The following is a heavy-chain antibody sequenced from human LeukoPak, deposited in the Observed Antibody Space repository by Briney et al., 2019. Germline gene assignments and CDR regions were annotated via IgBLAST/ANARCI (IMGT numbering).Heavy chain of an antibody. CDR2: ISASGDNT. V-gene: IGHV3-23*01. J-gene: IGHJ6*02. CDR3: VRGYSFGPYGMDV. CDR1: GFTFNKYA. Sequence: GGSLRLSCAASGFTFNKYAMTWVRQAPGKGLVWVAVISASGDNTDYADSVKGRFTISRDNSKNTLYLQMSSLRAEDTAVYFCVRGYSFGPYGMDVWGQGTTVTVSS. D-gene: IGHD2-15*01.